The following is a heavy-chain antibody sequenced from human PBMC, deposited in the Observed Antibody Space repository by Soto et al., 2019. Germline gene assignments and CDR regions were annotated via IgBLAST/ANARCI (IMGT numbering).Heavy chain of an antibody. CDR1: GYSISSGYY. Sequence: PSETLSLTCAVSGYSISSGYYWGWIRQPPGRGLEWIGSIYHSGSTYYNPALNSRVTISVDTSQNQLSQKLSYVTAADTAVYQCARGWIQLLNWFDPWGQGTLVTFSS. CDR2: IYHSGST. CDR3: ARGWIQLLNWFDP. J-gene: IGHJ5*02. V-gene: IGHV4-38-2*01. D-gene: IGHD5-18*01.